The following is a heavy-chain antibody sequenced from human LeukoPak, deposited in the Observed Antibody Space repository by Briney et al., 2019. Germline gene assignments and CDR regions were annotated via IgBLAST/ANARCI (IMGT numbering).Heavy chain of an antibody. CDR3: ARHPLNYYGSGSYLDY. Sequence: PSETLSLTCAVSGYSISSGYYWGWIRQPPGKGLAWIGSIYHSGSTYYNPSLKSRVTISVDTSKNQFSLKLSSVTAADTAVYYCARHPLNYYGSGSYLDYWGQGTLVTVSS. D-gene: IGHD3-10*01. CDR1: GYSISSGYY. CDR2: IYHSGST. J-gene: IGHJ4*02. V-gene: IGHV4-38-2*01.